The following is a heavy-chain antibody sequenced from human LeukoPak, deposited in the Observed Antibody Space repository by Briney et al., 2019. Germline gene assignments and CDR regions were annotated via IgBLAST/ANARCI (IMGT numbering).Heavy chain of an antibody. CDR3: AREGSGSYYDY. V-gene: IGHV3-30*03. J-gene: IGHJ4*02. Sequence: GGSLRLSCAASGFTFSSYGIHWVRQAPGKGLEWVAMISNDGSDKDYVDSVKGRFTISRDNSKNTLYLQMNSLRAEDTAVYYCAREGSGSYYDYWGQGTLVTVSS. CDR2: ISNDGSDK. D-gene: IGHD1-26*01. CDR1: GFTFSSYG.